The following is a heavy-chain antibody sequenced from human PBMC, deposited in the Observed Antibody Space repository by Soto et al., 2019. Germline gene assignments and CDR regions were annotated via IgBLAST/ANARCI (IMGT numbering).Heavy chain of an antibody. Sequence: QVQLVQSGAEEKKPGSSVKVSCKASGGTFSSYAISWVRQAPGQGLEWMGGIIPIFGTANYAQKFQGRVTTTADESTGTAYMELSSLRSEERAVHYCARTGGMVTVVTPDYWGQGTLVTVAS. J-gene: IGHJ4*02. V-gene: IGHV1-69*12. CDR2: IIPIFGTA. CDR1: GGTFSSYA. CDR3: ARTGGMVTVVTPDY. D-gene: IGHD5-18*01.